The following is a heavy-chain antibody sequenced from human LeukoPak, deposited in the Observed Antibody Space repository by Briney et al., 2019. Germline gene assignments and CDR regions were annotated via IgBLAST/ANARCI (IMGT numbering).Heavy chain of an antibody. CDR2: INPNSGGT. CDR3: ARVGDYCSGGSCYAAFDY. V-gene: IGHV1-2*02. D-gene: IGHD2-15*01. Sequence: GASVKDSCKASGYTFTGYYMHWVRQAPGQGLEWMGWINPNSGGTNYAQKFQGRVTMTRDTSISTAYMELSRLRSDDTAVYYCARVGDYCSGGSCYAAFDYWGQGTLVTVSS. CDR1: GYTFTGYY. J-gene: IGHJ4*02.